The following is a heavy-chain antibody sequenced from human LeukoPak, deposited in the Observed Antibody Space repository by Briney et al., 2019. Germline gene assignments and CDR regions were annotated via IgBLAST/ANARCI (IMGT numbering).Heavy chain of an antibody. Sequence: GRSLRLSCAASGFTFSIYAMTWVRQAPGKGLEWVSVISYCGGRKDYAASVKGWCTISRDNAKITLYLQINSLRAEDTAVYYCAGGVAAAAYYYYYGMDVWGQGTTVTVSS. V-gene: IGHV3-23*01. CDR2: ISYCGGRK. CDR3: AGGVAAAAYYYYYGMDV. D-gene: IGHD6-13*01. CDR1: GFTFSIYA. J-gene: IGHJ6*02.